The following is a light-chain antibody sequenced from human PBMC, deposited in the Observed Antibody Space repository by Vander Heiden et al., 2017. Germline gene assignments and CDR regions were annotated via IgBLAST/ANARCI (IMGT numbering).Light chain of an antibody. CDR1: RSVLYSSNNNNE. J-gene: IGKJ2*01. V-gene: IGKV4-1*01. CDR3: QQYYTMPYT. CDR2: WVS. Sequence: DIVITQSPVSLAVSLSDRTTINYKSSRSVLYSSNNNNELAESKQKPGQPSKLLISWVSTRESGVPDRFSGRGSGTDFTLSISSLQAEDVAVYYCQQYYTMPYTFGQGTKLEIK.